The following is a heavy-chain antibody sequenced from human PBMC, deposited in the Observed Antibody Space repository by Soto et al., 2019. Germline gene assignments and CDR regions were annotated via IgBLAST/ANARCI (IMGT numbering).Heavy chain of an antibody. CDR2: IYWNDDK. J-gene: IGHJ3*02. V-gene: IGHV2-5*01. D-gene: IGHD3-22*01. CDR1: GFSLSTSGVG. Sequence: QITLKESGPTLVKPTQTLTLTCTFSGFSLSTSGVGVGWIRQPPGKALEWLALIYWNDDKRYSPSLKSRLTITKETSKNQVVLTMTNMDPVDTATYYCAQKYYYDSSGYYYYAFDIWGQGTMVTVSS. CDR3: AQKYYYDSSGYYYYAFDI.